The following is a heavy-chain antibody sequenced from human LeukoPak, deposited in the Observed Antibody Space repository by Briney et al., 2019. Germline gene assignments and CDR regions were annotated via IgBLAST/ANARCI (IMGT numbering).Heavy chain of an antibody. V-gene: IGHV3-21*01. J-gene: IGHJ6*03. Sequence: PGGSLRLSCAASGFTFSSYSMNWVRQAPGKGLEWVSSISSSSSYIYYADSVKGRFTISRDNAKNSLYLQMNSLRAEDTAVYYCARDGAEIYYGSGSYYIWGTYYYYMDVWGKGTTVTISS. D-gene: IGHD3-10*01. CDR2: ISSSSSYI. CDR3: ARDGAEIYYGSGSYYIWGTYYYYMDV. CDR1: GFTFSSYS.